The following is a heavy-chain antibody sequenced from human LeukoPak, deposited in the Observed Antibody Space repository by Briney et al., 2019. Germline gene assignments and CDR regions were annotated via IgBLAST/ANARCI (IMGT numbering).Heavy chain of an antibody. D-gene: IGHD3-22*01. Sequence: GRSLRLSCADSGFTFSSYAMHWVRQAPGKGLEWVAVISYDGSNKYYADSVKGRFTISRDNSKNTLYLQMNSLRAEDTAVYYCARSIYDSSGPFDYWGQGTLVTVSS. CDR3: ARSIYDSSGPFDY. V-gene: IGHV3-30*01. CDR1: GFTFSSYA. CDR2: ISYDGSNK. J-gene: IGHJ4*02.